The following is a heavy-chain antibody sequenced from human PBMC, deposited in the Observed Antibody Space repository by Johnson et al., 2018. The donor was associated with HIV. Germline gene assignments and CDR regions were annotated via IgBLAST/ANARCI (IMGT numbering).Heavy chain of an antibody. D-gene: IGHD1-26*01. CDR3: AKGRSIEWEVRSAFDI. Sequence: LVESGGGLVQPGRSLRLSCAASGFTFDDYAMHWVRQAPGKGLEWVSGISWNSGSIGYADSVKGRFPISRDNAKNSLYLQMNSLRTEDTALYYCAKGRSIEWEVRSAFDIWGQGTRVTVSS. CDR2: ISWNSGSI. CDR1: GFTFDDYA. V-gene: IGHV3-9*01. J-gene: IGHJ3*02.